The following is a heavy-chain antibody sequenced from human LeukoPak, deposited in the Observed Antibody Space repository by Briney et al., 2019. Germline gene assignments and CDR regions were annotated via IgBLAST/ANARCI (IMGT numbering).Heavy chain of an antibody. CDR3: ARSVLGRPDYDFDY. CDR2: INPNSGGT. V-gene: IGHV1-2*02. D-gene: IGHD4-17*01. J-gene: IGHJ4*02. CDR1: GYTFTCYY. Sequence: APVKVSCKASGYTFTCYYMHWVRQAPGQGLEWMGWINPNSGGTNYAQMFQGRVTMTRDTSISTAYMELSRLRSDDTAVYYCARSVLGRPDYDFDYWGQGTLVTVSS.